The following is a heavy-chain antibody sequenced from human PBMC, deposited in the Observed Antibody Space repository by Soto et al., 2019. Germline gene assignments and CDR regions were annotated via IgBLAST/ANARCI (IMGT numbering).Heavy chain of an antibody. CDR3: AKGLSYYDFWSGYPGWFDP. CDR1: GFTFSSYA. Sequence: GSLRLSCAASGFTFSSYAMSWVRQAPGKGLEWVSAISGSGGSTYYADSVKGRFTISRDNSKNTLYLQMSSLRAEDTAVYYCAKGLSYYDFWSGYPGWFDPWGQGTLVTVSS. CDR2: ISGSGGST. J-gene: IGHJ5*02. V-gene: IGHV3-23*01. D-gene: IGHD3-3*01.